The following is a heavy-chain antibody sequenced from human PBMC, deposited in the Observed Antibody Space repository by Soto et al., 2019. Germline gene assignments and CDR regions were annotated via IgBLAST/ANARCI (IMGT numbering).Heavy chain of an antibody. V-gene: IGHV3-48*03. J-gene: IGHJ1*01. CDR2: ISSSGSTI. D-gene: IGHD3-22*01. Sequence: PGGSLRLSCAASGFTFSSYEMNWVRQAPGKGLEWVSYISSSGSTIYYADSVKGRFTISRDNAKNSLYLQMNSLRAEDTAVYYCARDGAYYYDSSGTYPTPAEYFQHWGQGTLVTVSS. CDR3: ARDGAYYYDSSGTYPTPAEYFQH. CDR1: GFTFSSYE.